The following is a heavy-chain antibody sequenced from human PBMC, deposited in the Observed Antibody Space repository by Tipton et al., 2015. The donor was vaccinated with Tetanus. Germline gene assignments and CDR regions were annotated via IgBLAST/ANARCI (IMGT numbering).Heavy chain of an antibody. Sequence: LRLSCTVSGGSISSYYWSWIRQPAGKGLEWIGRIYTSGSTNYNPSLKSRVTMSVDTSKNQFSLKLSSVTAADTAVYYCARDPESPDGATTEGYWGQGTLVTVSS. V-gene: IGHV4-4*07. CDR1: GGSISSYY. CDR3: ARDPESPDGATTEGY. CDR2: IYTSGST. J-gene: IGHJ4*02. D-gene: IGHD1-26*01.